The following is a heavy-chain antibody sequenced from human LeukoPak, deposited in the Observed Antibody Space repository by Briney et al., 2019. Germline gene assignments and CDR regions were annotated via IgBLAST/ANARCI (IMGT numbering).Heavy chain of an antibody. CDR3: ARDPVPRRYYYDSSGYYPH. CDR1: GFTFSSYW. Sequence: GGSLRLSCAASGFTFSSYWMSWVRQAPGKGLEWVANIKQDGSEKYYVDSVKGRFTISRDNAKNSLYLQMNSLRAEDTAVYYCARDPVPRRYYYDSSGYYPHWGQGTLVTVSS. J-gene: IGHJ4*02. V-gene: IGHV3-7*01. D-gene: IGHD3-22*01. CDR2: IKQDGSEK.